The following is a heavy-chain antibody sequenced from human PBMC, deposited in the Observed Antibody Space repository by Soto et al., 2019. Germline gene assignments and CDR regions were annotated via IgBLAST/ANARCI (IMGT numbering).Heavy chain of an antibody. J-gene: IGHJ4*02. V-gene: IGHV1-58*02. CDR2: IVVGSGNT. D-gene: IGHD2-2*01. CDR3: VLCTTSSCYGKIDF. CDR1: GFTFTSSS. Sequence: SVKVSCNASGFTFTSSSMQWLRQARGQGLEWIGWIVVGSGNTNYAQKFQERVTITRDMSTSTAYMELSSLRSEDTAVYFCVLCTTSSCYGKIDFWAQGPLLTVSS.